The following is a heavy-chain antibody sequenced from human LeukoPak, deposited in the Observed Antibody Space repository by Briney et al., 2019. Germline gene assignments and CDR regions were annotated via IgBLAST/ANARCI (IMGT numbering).Heavy chain of an antibody. CDR1: SGSISTSNYY. J-gene: IGHJ4*02. Sequence: SETLSLTCTVSSGSISTSNYYWGWVRQPPGKALEWIGNIFYSGSTYYNPSLKSRVTISVDTSKNQFSLKLSSVTAADTAVYYCARDHIAVAGIVVVMADYWGQGTLVTVSS. V-gene: IGHV4-39*07. CDR3: ARDHIAVAGIVVVMADY. D-gene: IGHD3-22*01. CDR2: IFYSGST.